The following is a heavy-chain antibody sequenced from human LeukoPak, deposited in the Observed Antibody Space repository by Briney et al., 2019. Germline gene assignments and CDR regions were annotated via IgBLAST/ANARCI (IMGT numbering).Heavy chain of an antibody. CDR1: GYTFTSYD. CDR2: MNPNSGST. D-gene: IGHD3-9*01. J-gene: IGHJ4*02. CDR3: ARGAYYYDILTGYYY. V-gene: IGHV1-8*01. Sequence: ASVKVSCKASGYTFTSYDINWVRQATGQGLEWMGWMNPNSGSTGYAQKFQGRVTMTRNTSISTAYMELSSLRSEDTAVYYCARGAYYYDILTGYYYWGQGTLVTVSS.